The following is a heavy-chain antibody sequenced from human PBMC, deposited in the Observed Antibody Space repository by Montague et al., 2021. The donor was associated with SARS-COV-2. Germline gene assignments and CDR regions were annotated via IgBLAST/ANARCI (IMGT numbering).Heavy chain of an antibody. J-gene: IGHJ3*02. V-gene: IGHV3-48*03. CDR3: TGDYRSIVGDGLDI. D-gene: IGHD3-16*02. CDR1: GFTFSNYD. Sequence: SLRLSCAASGFTFSNYDMNWVRQAPGKGPEWISYISTSAYTTSYAGSAKGRFTISRDNGKYSLYLQMNSLRVEDTAVYYCTGDYRSIVGDGLDIWGQGTKVTVSS. CDR2: ISTSAYTT.